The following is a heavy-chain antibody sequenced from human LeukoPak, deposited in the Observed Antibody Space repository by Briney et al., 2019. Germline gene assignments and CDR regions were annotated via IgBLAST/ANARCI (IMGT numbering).Heavy chain of an antibody. Sequence: PSGTLSLTCTVSGGSISSSSYYWGWIRQPPGKGLEWIGEINHSGSTNYNPSLKSRVTISVDTSKNQFSLKLSSVTAADTAVYYCARHLVKSFTIGRRAFDIWGQGTMVTVSS. V-gene: IGHV4-39*01. D-gene: IGHD3-9*01. CDR2: INHSGST. J-gene: IGHJ3*02. CDR1: GGSISSSSYY. CDR3: ARHLVKSFTIGRRAFDI.